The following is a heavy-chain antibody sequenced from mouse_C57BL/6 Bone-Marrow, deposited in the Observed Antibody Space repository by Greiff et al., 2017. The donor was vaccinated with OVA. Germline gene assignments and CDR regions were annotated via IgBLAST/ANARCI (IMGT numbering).Heavy chain of an antibody. Sequence: VQLQQSGAELVRPGTSVKVSCKASGYAFTNYLIEWVKQRPGQGLEWIGVINPGSGGTNYNEKFKGKATLTADKSSSTAYMQLSSLTSEDSAVYFCARSDSNYLYYYAMDYWGQGTSVTVSS. CDR1: GYAFTNYL. V-gene: IGHV1-54*01. CDR2: INPGSGGT. D-gene: IGHD2-5*01. J-gene: IGHJ4*01. CDR3: ARSDSNYLYYYAMDY.